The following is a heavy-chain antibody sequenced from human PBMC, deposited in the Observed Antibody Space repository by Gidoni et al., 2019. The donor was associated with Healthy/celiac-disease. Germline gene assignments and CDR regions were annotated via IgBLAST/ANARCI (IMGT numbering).Heavy chain of an antibody. CDR3: ARTSMVRGVYYYYYGMDV. Sequence: QVQLVQSGAEVKKPGSSVKVSCKASGYTFTSYAMHWVRQAPGQRLEWMGWINAGNGNTKYSQKFQGRVTITRDTSASTAYMELSSLRSEDTAVYYCARTSMVRGVYYYYYGMDVWGQGTTVTVSS. CDR1: GYTFTSYA. CDR2: INAGNGNT. D-gene: IGHD3-10*01. J-gene: IGHJ6*02. V-gene: IGHV1-3*01.